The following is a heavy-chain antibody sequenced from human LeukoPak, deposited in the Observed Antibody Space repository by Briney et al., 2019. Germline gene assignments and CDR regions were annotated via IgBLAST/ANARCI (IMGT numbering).Heavy chain of an antibody. J-gene: IGHJ4*02. D-gene: IGHD6-19*01. CDR1: GYTFTSYD. Sequence: ASVKVSCKASGYTFTSYDINWVRQATGQGREGMGGMNPNSGNTGSAQKFQGRVTMTRNTSTSTAYMELSSLRSEDTAVYYCARGRIAVARTWSLQDDYWGQGTLVPVSS. V-gene: IGHV1-8*01. CDR2: MNPNSGNT. CDR3: ARGRIAVARTWSLQDDY.